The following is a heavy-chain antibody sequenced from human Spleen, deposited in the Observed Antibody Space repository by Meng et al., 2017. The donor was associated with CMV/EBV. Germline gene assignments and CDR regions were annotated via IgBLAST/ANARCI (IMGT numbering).Heavy chain of an antibody. V-gene: IGHV3-21*01. D-gene: IGHD7-27*01. Sequence: GGSLRLSCAASGFTFSSYSMNWVRQAPGKGLEWVSSISSSSSYIYYADSVKGRFTISRDNAKNSLYLQMNSLRAEDTAVYYCARGGTIWGYYYGMDVWGQGTTVTVSS. CDR2: ISSSSSYI. CDR1: GFTFSSYS. J-gene: IGHJ6*02. CDR3: ARGGTIWGYYYGMDV.